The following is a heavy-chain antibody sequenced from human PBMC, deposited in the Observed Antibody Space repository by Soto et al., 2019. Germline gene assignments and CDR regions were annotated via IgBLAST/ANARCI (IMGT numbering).Heavy chain of an antibody. Sequence: PGGSLRLSCAASGFTFSSYSMNSVRQAPGKGLEWVSSISSSSSYIYYADSVKGRFTISRDNAKNSLYLQMNSLRAEDTAVYYCASIPLGYCTNGVCFDYYYYGMDVWGQGTTVTVSS. CDR1: GFTFSSYS. CDR3: ASIPLGYCTNGVCFDYYYYGMDV. J-gene: IGHJ6*02. D-gene: IGHD2-8*01. CDR2: ISSSSSYI. V-gene: IGHV3-21*01.